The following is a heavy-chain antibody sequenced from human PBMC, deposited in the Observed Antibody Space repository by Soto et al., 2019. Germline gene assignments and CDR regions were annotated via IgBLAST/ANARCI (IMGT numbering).Heavy chain of an antibody. D-gene: IGHD3-22*01. CDR1: GGSISSYY. V-gene: IGHV4-59*01. J-gene: IGHJ5*02. Sequence: SETLSLPCTVSGGSISSYYWSWIRQPPGKGLEWIGYIYYSGSTNYNPSLKSRVTISVDTSKNQFSLKLSSVTAADTAVYYCARVNLPRYYDDPRAQGTLVTGSS. CDR2: IYYSGST. CDR3: ARVNLPRYYDDP.